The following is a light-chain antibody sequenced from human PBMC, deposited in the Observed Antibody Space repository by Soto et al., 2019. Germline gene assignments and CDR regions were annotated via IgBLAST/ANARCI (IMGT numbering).Light chain of an antibody. CDR3: TSFTSGSTPYV. CDR1: SNDFGGFNY. CDR2: DVT. V-gene: IGLV2-14*03. Sequence: QSALTQPASVSGSPGQSITISCTETSNDFGGFNYVSWYQQLPGKAPKLVIYDVTHRTSGVSDRFSGSRSGNTASLTISGLQAEDEADYYCTSFTSGSTPYVLGTGTKVTVL. J-gene: IGLJ1*01.